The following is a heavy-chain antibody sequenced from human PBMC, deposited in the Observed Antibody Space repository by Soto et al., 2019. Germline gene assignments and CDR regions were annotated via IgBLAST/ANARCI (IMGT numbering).Heavy chain of an antibody. Sequence: SVKVSCKASGGTFSSYAISWVRQAPGQGLEWMGGIIPIFGTANYAQKFQGRVTITADKSTSTAYMELSSLRSEDTAVYYCARVGTIAVAGTGFDPWGQGTLVTVSS. CDR3: ARVGTIAVAGTGFDP. V-gene: IGHV1-69*06. J-gene: IGHJ5*02. CDR2: IIPIFGTA. CDR1: GGTFSSYA. D-gene: IGHD6-19*01.